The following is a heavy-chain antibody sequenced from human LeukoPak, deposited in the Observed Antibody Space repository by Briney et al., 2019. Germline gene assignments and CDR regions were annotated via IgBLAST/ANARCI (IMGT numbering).Heavy chain of an antibody. D-gene: IGHD3-10*01. Sequence: GGSLRLSCAASGFTFSSYSMNWVRQAPGKGLEWVSYISGSSSTTYYADTVKGRFTISRDNAKNSLYLQMNSLRAEDTAVYYCARDRSSGYYGSFDYWGQGTLVTVSS. CDR2: ISGSSSTT. CDR3: ARDRSSGYYGSFDY. CDR1: GFTFSSYS. V-gene: IGHV3-48*01. J-gene: IGHJ4*02.